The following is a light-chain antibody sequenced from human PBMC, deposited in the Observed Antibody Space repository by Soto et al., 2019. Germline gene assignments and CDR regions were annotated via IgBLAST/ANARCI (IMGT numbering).Light chain of an antibody. J-gene: IGLJ1*01. Sequence: QSLITQPPSASGSPGHSFTISCPETRSDVGGYNYVSWYQQHPGKAPKLMIYEVSERPSGVPDRFSGSKSSNTASLTVSGLQAEDEADYYCSSYAGSNNVVFGTGTKVTVL. CDR2: EVS. CDR3: SSYAGSNNVV. CDR1: RSDVGGYNY. V-gene: IGLV2-8*01.